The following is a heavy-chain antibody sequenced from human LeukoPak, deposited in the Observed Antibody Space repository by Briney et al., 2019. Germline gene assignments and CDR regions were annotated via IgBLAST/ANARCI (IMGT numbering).Heavy chain of an antibody. CDR3: ARGIGSSSSNWFDP. D-gene: IGHD6-13*01. CDR2: IYTSGSA. V-gene: IGHV4-61*02. J-gene: IGHJ5*02. CDR1: GGSISSGSYY. Sequence: SETLSLTCTVSGGSISSGSYYWSWIRQPAGEGLEWIGRIYTSGSANYNPSLKSRVTISADTSKNQFFLKLNSVTAADTAVYYCARGIGSSSSNWFDPWGQGTLVTVSS.